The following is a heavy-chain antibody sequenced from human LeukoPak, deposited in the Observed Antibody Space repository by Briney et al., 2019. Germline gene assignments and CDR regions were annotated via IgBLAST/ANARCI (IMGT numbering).Heavy chain of an antibody. CDR1: GGSISSSSYY. J-gene: IGHJ4*02. Sequence: KPSETLSLTCTVSGGSISSSSYYWGWIRQPPGKGLEWIGRIYVTGTTNYNLSLKSRVTISINTSKMQFSLKLRSVTVEDTGVYYCARARLPYGPYFDSWGQGTLVTVSS. D-gene: IGHD4-17*01. CDR2: IYVTGTT. CDR3: ARARLPYGPYFDS. V-gene: IGHV4-39*07.